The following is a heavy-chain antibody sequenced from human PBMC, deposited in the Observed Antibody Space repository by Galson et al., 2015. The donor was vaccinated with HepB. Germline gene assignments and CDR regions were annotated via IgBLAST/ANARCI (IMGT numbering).Heavy chain of an antibody. CDR1: GFTFSSYS. CDR2: ISSSSSTI. D-gene: IGHD2/OR15-2a*01. Sequence: SLRLSCAASGFTFSSYSMNWVRQAPGKGLEWVSYISSSSSTIYYADSVKGRFTISRDNAKNSLYLQMNSLRAEDTAVYYCARDVVSGSGGYWGQGTLVTVSS. CDR3: ARDVVSGSGGY. V-gene: IGHV3-48*04. J-gene: IGHJ4*02.